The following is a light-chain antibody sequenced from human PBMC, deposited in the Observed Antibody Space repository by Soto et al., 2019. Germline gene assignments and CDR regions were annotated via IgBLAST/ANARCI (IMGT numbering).Light chain of an antibody. CDR1: SSDVGGYKY. J-gene: IGLJ1*01. CDR2: DVS. V-gene: IGLV2-14*01. CDR3: SSYTSSSTL. Sequence: QSVLTQPASVSGSPGQSITISCTGTSSDVGGYKYVSWYQQHPGKAPKLIIYDVSDRPSGISNRFSGSKSGNKASLTISGLQAEDEADYYCSSYTSSSTLFGTGTTVTVL.